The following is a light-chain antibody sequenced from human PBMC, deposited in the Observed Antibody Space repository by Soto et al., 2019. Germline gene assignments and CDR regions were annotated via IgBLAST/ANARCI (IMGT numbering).Light chain of an antibody. CDR1: SGSVVSNY. V-gene: IGLV6-57*04. Sequence: FMLTQPHSVSESPGKTITISCTRISGSVVSNYVQWYQQRPGSTPPTVIYEDNRRPSGVPDRFSGSVDSSSNSASLTISGLKAEDEADYYCQSYDGSEEVFGGGTKLTVL. CDR3: QSYDGSEEV. J-gene: IGLJ3*02. CDR2: EDN.